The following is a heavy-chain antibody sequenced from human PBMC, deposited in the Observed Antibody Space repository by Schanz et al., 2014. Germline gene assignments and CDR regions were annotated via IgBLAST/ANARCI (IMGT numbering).Heavy chain of an antibody. Sequence: QLMQSGSEVRKPGASVRLSCEASGYTFTSYDINWVRQAPGQGLEWMGWISAFDDKTDYAQNFQGRLIMTTDTSTTTVYMELRGLRSDDTAVYYCARETTIITGGAFDVWGQGTMVTVSS. CDR2: ISAFDDKT. CDR1: GYTFTSYD. CDR3: ARETTIITGGAFDV. D-gene: IGHD3-9*01. V-gene: IGHV1-18*01. J-gene: IGHJ3*01.